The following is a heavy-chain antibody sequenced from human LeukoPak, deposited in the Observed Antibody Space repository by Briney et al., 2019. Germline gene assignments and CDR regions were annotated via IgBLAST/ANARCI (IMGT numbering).Heavy chain of an antibody. D-gene: IGHD3-9*01. Sequence: SETLSLTCTVSDGSISSDYWSWIRQPPGKGLEWIGYMYYDGSANYNPSLKSRVTISLDTSKNQFSLRLNSVTAADTAVYYCARREYDILTGYSTWYFDLWGRGTLVTVSS. V-gene: IGHV4-59*01. J-gene: IGHJ2*01. CDR2: MYYDGSA. CDR1: DGSISSDY. CDR3: ARREYDILTGYSTWYFDL.